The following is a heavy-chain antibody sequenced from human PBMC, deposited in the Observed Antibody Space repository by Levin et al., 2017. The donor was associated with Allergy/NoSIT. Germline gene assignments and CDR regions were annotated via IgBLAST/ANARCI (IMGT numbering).Heavy chain of an antibody. D-gene: IGHD3-9*01. V-gene: IGHV1-2*02. CDR3: ARDIEEFLTGYF. CDR2: INPNSGGT. Sequence: GESLKISCKASGYVFTDYHIHWVRQAPGQGLEWMGWINPNSGGTKYAQKFQGRVTMTRDTSISTVYMEMSRLRYDDTDVYYCARDIEEFLTGYFWGQGASVTVSS. J-gene: IGHJ1*01. CDR1: GYVFTDYH.